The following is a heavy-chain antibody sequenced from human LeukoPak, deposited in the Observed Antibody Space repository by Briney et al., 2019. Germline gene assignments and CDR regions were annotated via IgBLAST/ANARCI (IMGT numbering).Heavy chain of an antibody. D-gene: IGHD3-22*01. J-gene: IGHJ4*02. CDR3: AREGPARMYDSSGHSDY. Sequence: GASVKVSCKASGYTFTSYYMHWVRQAPGQGLEWMGIINPSGGSTSYAQKFQGRVTMTRDMSTSTVYMELSSLRPEDTAVYYCAREGPARMYDSSGHSDYWGQGTLVTVSS. V-gene: IGHV1-46*01. CDR2: INPSGGST. CDR1: GYTFTSYY.